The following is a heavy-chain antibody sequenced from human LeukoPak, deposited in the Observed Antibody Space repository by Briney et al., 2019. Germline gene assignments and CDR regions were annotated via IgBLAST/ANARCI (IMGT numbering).Heavy chain of an antibody. CDR1: GFTFSSYW. CDR2: IKQDGSEK. CDR3: AKSGTGRIVADFDY. J-gene: IGHJ4*02. D-gene: IGHD1-26*01. V-gene: IGHV3-7*01. Sequence: GGSLRLSCAASGFTFSSYWMSWVRQAPGKGLEWVANIKQDGSEKYYVDSVKGRFTISRDNAKNSLYLQMNSLRAEDTAVYYCAKSGTGRIVADFDYWGQGTLVTVSS.